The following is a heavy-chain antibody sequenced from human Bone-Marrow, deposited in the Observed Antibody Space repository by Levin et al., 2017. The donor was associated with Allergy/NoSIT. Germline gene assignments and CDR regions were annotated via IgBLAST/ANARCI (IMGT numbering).Heavy chain of an antibody. J-gene: IGHJ5*02. CDR3: ARERGTDSSSWGWFDP. Sequence: SETLSLTCAVYGGSFSGYYWSWIRQPPGKGLEWIGEINHSGSTNYNPSLKSRVTISVDTSKNQFSLKLSSVTTADTAVYYCARERGTDSSSWGWFDPWGQGTLVTVSS. D-gene: IGHD6-13*01. CDR2: INHSGST. CDR1: GGSFSGYY. V-gene: IGHV4-34*01.